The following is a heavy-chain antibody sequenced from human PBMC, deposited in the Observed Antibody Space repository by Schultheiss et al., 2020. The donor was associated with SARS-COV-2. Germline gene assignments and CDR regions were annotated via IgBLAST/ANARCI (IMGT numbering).Heavy chain of an antibody. CDR1: GYTFSSYG. CDR2: ISAYNGDT. CDR3: ARGYSSGLYFFDY. Sequence: ASVKVSCKASGYTFSSYGIGWVRQAPGQGLAWVGWISAYNGDTYYAQNFQDRVTMTTETSARTAYMELRSLRSDDTAVYYCARGYSSGLYFFDYWGQGTLVTVAS. J-gene: IGHJ4*02. V-gene: IGHV1-18*01. D-gene: IGHD6-19*01.